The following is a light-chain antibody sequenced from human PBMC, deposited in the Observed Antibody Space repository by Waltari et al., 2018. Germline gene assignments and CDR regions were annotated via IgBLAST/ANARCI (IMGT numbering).Light chain of an antibody. CDR2: GNT. CDR3: QSYDSGLSGVV. V-gene: IGLV1-40*01. J-gene: IGLJ2*01. CDR1: SSNIGAGFD. Sequence: QSVLTQPPSVSRAPGPRVTISCTGSSSNIGAGFDVHWYQQLPGTAPKLLIYGNTNRPSGVPDRFSGSKSGTSASLAITGLQAEDEADYYCQSYDSGLSGVVFGGGTKLTVL.